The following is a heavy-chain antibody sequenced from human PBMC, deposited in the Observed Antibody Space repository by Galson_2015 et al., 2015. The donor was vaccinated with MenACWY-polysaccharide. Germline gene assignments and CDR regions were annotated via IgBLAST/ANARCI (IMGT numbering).Heavy chain of an antibody. J-gene: IGHJ5*02. CDR3: AGLVAGSPFGWFDP. V-gene: IGHV4-59*01. CDR2: MSHSGRS. Sequence: ETLSLTCTVSGVSITNYLWTWVRQSPGKELEWIGLMSHSGRSNFNPSLKSRVTISVDRSKNQFSLRLTSVTAADTAVYYCAGLVAGSPFGWFDPWGQGALVTVSS. CDR1: GVSITNYL. D-gene: IGHD6-19*01.